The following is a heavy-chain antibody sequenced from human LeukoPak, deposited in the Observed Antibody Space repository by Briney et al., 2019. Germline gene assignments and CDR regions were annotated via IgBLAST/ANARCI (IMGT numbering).Heavy chain of an antibody. J-gene: IGHJ4*02. CDR2: IYYSGST. Sequence: PSETLSLTCTVSGGSISSYYWSWIRQPPGKGLEWIGYIYYSGSTNYNPSLKSRVTISVDTSKNQFSLKLSSVTAADTAVYYCARVMAWIAPGSSSWPRPYYFDYWGQGTLVTVSS. CDR3: ARVMAWIAPGSSSWPRPYYFDY. V-gene: IGHV4-59*01. CDR1: GGSISSYY. D-gene: IGHD6-13*01.